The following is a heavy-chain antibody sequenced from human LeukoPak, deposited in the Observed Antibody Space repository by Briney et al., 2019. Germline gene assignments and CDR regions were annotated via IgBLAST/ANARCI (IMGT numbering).Heavy chain of an antibody. D-gene: IGHD3-16*01. CDR2: INPKNAAT. J-gene: IGHJ4*02. Sequence: ASVKVSCKASGYTFTGHYIHWVRQAPGQGLEWMGWINPKNAATNYAQKFQGRVTMTRDTSTGTVYMEVNALRSDDTAVYYCARTLYIALAPGGFDYWGQGTLVTVSS. CDR3: ARTLYIALAPGGFDY. CDR1: GYTFTGHY. V-gene: IGHV1-2*02.